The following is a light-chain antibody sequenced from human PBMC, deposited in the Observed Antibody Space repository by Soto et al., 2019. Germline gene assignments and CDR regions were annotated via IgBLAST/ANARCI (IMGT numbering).Light chain of an antibody. J-gene: IGKJ4*01. CDR2: DAS. V-gene: IGKV3-11*01. Sequence: EIVLTQSPATLSLSPGERATLSCRASQSVSRYLACYQQKPGQAPRLLIYDASNRATGIPARFSGSGSGTDFTLTIRSLEPEDFAVYYCEQRSDWPLTFGGGTKVEIK. CDR3: EQRSDWPLT. CDR1: QSVSRY.